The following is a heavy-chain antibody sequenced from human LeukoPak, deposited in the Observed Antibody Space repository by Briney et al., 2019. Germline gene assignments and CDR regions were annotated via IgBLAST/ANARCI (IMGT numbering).Heavy chain of an antibody. CDR1: GFTFSSYA. D-gene: IGHD6-25*01. CDR3: TTDSGYYFDY. CDR2: IKSKTDGGTT. J-gene: IGHJ4*02. V-gene: IGHV3-15*01. Sequence: PGGSLRLSCAASGFTFSSYAMSWVRQAPGKGLEWVGRIKSKTDGGTTDYAAPVKGRFTISRDDSKNTLYLQMNSLKTEDTAVYYCTTDSGYYFDYWGQGTLVTVSS.